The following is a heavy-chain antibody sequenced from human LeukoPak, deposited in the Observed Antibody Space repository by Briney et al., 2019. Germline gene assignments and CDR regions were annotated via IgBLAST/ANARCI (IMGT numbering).Heavy chain of an antibody. CDR2: ISSISSII. Sequence: GGSLRLSCAASGFTFSTYSMSWVRQAPGKGLEWVSYISSISSIIYYADSVKGRFTISRDNAKSSLYLQMNSLRAEDTALYYCAKDGLYYDGSEHVYYFDSWGQGTLVTVSS. CDR3: AKDGLYYDGSEHVYYFDS. D-gene: IGHD3-22*01. J-gene: IGHJ4*02. V-gene: IGHV3-48*01. CDR1: GFTFSTYS.